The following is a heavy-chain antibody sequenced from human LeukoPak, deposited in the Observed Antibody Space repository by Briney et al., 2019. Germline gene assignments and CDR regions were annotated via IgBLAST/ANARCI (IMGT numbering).Heavy chain of an antibody. V-gene: IGHV4-59*01. Sequence: SETLSLTCTVSGGSISSNYWSWIRQPPGKGLEWITYSSYTGSTNYNPSLKSRVTISVDTSKNQFSLRLRSVTAADTAVYYCARFIPSSGIDPWGQGTLVTVSS. CDR2: SSYTGST. D-gene: IGHD3-10*02. J-gene: IGHJ5*02. CDR1: GGSISSNY. CDR3: ARFIPSSGIDP.